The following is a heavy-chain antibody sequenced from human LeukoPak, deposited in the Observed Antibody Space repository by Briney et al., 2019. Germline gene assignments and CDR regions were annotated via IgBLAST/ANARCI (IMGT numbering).Heavy chain of an antibody. J-gene: IGHJ4*02. D-gene: IGHD5-18*01. V-gene: IGHV3-48*01. CDR2: ISSSSSTI. Sequence: PGGSLRLSCAASGFTFSSYSMNWVRRAPGKGLEWVSYISSSSSTIYYADSVKGRFTISRDNAKNSLYLQMNSLRAEDTAVYCGARVRSGQVWLPSPFDCWGEGTLVTVPS. CDR3: ARVRSGQVWLPSPFDC. CDR1: GFTFSSYS.